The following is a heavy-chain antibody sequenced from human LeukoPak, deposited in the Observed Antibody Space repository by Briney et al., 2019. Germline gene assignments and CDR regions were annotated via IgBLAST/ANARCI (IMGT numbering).Heavy chain of an antibody. D-gene: IGHD1-1*01. J-gene: IGHJ4*02. CDR3: ARDRQLEKYNY. CDR2: IYYSGSS. CDR1: GGSISSSSYY. Sequence: SETLSLTCTVSGGSISSSSYYWGWIRQPPGKGLEWIGSIYYSGSSYYNPSLKSRVTISVDTSKNQFSLKLSSVTAADTAVYYCARDRQLEKYNYWGQGTLVTVSS. V-gene: IGHV4-39*02.